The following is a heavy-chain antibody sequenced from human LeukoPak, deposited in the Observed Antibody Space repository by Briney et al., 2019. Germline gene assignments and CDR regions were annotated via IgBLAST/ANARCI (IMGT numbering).Heavy chain of an antibody. CDR3: ASYDFWSGSMDWFDP. J-gene: IGHJ5*02. CDR1: GFTFSSYS. D-gene: IGHD3-3*01. Sequence: GGSLRLSCAASGFTFSSYSMNWVRQAPGKGLEWVSSISSSSSYIYYADSVKGRFTISRDNAKNSLYPQMNSLRAEDTAVYYCASYDFWSGSMDWFDPWGQGTLVTVSS. CDR2: ISSSSSYI. V-gene: IGHV3-21*01.